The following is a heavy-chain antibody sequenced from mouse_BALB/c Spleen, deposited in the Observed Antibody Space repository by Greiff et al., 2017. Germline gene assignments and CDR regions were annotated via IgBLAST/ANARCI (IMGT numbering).Heavy chain of an antibody. Sequence: KQPGSELVRPGASVKLSCKASGYTFTSYWMHWVKQRPGQGLEWIGNIYPGSGSTNYDEKFKSKATLTVDTSSSTAYMQLSSLTSEDSAVYYCTRGDYGRDYWGQGTTLTVSS. CDR2: IYPGSGST. D-gene: IGHD1-2*01. J-gene: IGHJ2*01. V-gene: IGHV1S22*01. CDR1: GYTFTSYW. CDR3: TRGDYGRDY.